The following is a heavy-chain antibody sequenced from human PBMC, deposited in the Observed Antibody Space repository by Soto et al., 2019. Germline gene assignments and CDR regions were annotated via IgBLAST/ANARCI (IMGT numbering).Heavy chain of an antibody. CDR1: GFTFSPYV. D-gene: IGHD3-10*01. CDR2: MSYDGTTK. J-gene: IGHJ6*02. Sequence: GGSLRLSCAASGFTFSPYVMHWVRQAPGKGLDWVAVMSYDGTTKYYADSVKDRFTISRDNSKSTLYLQMNSLRAEDTAVYYCATGDNYYGSGTKFYYAMGVWGQGTTVTVSS. CDR3: ATGDNYYGSGTKFYYAMGV. V-gene: IGHV3-30-3*01.